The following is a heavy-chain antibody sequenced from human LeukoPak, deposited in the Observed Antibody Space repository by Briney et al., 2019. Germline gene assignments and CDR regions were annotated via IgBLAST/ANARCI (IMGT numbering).Heavy chain of an antibody. CDR1: GGSFSGYY. V-gene: IGHV4-34*01. CDR3: ARTSGYSSGWYLYYHMDV. CDR2: INHSGST. D-gene: IGHD6-19*01. J-gene: IGHJ6*03. Sequence: PSETLSLTCAVYGGSFSGYYWSWVRQPPGKGLEWIGEINHSGSTNYNPSLRSRVTISVDTSKNQFSLKLSSVTAADTAVYYCARTSGYSSGWYLYYHMDVWGKGTTVTVSS.